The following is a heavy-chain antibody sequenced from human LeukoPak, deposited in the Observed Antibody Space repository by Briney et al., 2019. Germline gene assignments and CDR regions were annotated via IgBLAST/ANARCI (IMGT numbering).Heavy chain of an antibody. CDR3: ARLTYGSGSYYLVY. CDR2: ISAYNGNT. Sequence: ASVKVSCKASGYTFTSYGISWVRQAPGQGLEWMGWISAYNGNTNYAQKLQGRVTMTTDTSTSTAYMELRSLRSDDTAVYYCARLTYGSGSYYLVYWGQGTLVTVSS. D-gene: IGHD3-10*01. J-gene: IGHJ4*02. CDR1: GYTFTSYG. V-gene: IGHV1-18*01.